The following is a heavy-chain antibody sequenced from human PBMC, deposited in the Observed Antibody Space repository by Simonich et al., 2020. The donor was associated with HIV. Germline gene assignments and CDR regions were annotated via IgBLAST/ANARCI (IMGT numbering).Heavy chain of an antibody. CDR3: ARGRVGATTDRDYYYMDV. V-gene: IGHV4-34*01. D-gene: IGHD1-26*01. CDR2: IDDSGSP. CDR1: GGSFIGYY. Sequence: QVHLQQWGAGLLKPSETLSLTCAVYGGSFIGYYWSWLRQPPGKGLGWIGDIDDSGSPNYSPSLKSRVTISVDTSKNQFSLKLSAVTAADTAVYYCARGRVGATTDRDYYYMDVWGKGTTVTVSS. J-gene: IGHJ6*03.